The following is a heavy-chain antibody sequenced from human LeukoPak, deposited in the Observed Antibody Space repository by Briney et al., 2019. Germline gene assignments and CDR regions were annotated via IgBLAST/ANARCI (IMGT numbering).Heavy chain of an antibody. CDR1: GGSISSSSYY. Sequence: SETLSLTCTVSGGSISSSSYYWGWIRQPPGKGLEWIGSIYYSGSAYYNLSLKSRVTISVDTSKNQFSLKLRSVTAADTAVYYCARDHYSSRDSSGYTAPFDYWGQGTLVTVSS. CDR3: ARDHYSSRDSSGYTAPFDY. J-gene: IGHJ4*02. V-gene: IGHV4-39*07. D-gene: IGHD3-22*01. CDR2: IYYSGSA.